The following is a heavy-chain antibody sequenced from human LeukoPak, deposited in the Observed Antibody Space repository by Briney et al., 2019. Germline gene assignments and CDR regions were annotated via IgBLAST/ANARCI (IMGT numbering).Heavy chain of an antibody. CDR2: IYYSGST. CDR3: ARDIYGWFDP. Sequence: SETLSLTCTVSGGSISSSSYYWGWIRQPPGKGLEWIGSIYYSGSTYYNPSLKSRVTISVDTSKNQFSLKLSSVTAADTAVYYSARDIYGWFDPWGQGTLVTVSS. V-gene: IGHV4-39*07. CDR1: GGSISSSSYY. J-gene: IGHJ5*02. D-gene: IGHD2-2*02.